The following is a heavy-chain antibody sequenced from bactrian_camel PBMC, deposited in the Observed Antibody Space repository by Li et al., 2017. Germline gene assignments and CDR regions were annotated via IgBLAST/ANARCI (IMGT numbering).Heavy chain of an antibody. V-gene: IGHV3S57*01. J-gene: IGHJ6*01. D-gene: IGHD4*01. CDR1: SDTSSGFC. Sequence: HVQLVESGGGSVQAGGSLNLSCVASSDTSSGFCMGWFRQAPGNECEMVSTTSNDITTYYLNSVKGRFTISRDNAKNMVYLHMTSLKPEDTGVYYCVRDYKSGDYRDDFGYWGQGTQVTVS. CDR2: TSNDITT. CDR3: VRDYKSGDYRDDFGY.